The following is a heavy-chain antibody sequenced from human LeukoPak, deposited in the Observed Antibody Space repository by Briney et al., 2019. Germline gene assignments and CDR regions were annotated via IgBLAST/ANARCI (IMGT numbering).Heavy chain of an antibody. CDR1: GGSISSYY. CDR3: ARSGYYYYMDV. D-gene: IGHD6-25*01. CDR2: IYYSGST. Sequence: SETLSLTCTVSGGSISSYYWSWIRQPPGKGLEWIGYIYYSGSTNYNPSLKSRVTISVDTSKNQFSLKLSSVTAADTAVYYCARSGYYYYMDVWGKGTTVTVSS. V-gene: IGHV4-59*01. J-gene: IGHJ6*03.